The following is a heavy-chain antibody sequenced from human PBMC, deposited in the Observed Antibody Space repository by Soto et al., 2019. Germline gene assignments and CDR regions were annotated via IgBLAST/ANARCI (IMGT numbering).Heavy chain of an antibody. Sequence: QVQLVQSGAEVKKPGSSVKVSCKASGGTFSSYAISWVRQAPGQGLEWMGGIIPIFGTANYAQKFQGRVTITADNSTSTDYMELSSLRSEDRAVYYCARDHRPGTNLEIYNWFDPWGQGTLVTVSS. CDR3: ARDHRPGTNLEIYNWFDP. D-gene: IGHD1-1*01. CDR1: GGTFSSYA. J-gene: IGHJ5*02. CDR2: IIPIFGTA. V-gene: IGHV1-69*06.